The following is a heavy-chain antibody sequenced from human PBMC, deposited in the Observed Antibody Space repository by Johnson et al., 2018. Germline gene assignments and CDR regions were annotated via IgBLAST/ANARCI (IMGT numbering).Heavy chain of an antibody. D-gene: IGHD3-10*01. CDR1: GFTFSTYG. CDR3: ARRASTSYGKGRYSSFFYGVDV. V-gene: IGHV3-33*01. Sequence: VQLLESGGGVVQPGRSLRLSCAASGFTFSTYGMHWVRQAPGKGLEWVAVIWSDGSNEYYADSVKGRFTIYRDNSKNTLYLQMKSLRSEDTAVYYCARRASTSYGKGRYSSFFYGVDVWGHGTTVTVSS. CDR2: IWSDGSNE. J-gene: IGHJ6*02.